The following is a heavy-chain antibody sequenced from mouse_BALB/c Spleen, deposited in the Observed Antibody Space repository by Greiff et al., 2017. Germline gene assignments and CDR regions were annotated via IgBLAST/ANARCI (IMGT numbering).Heavy chain of an antibody. Sequence: EVKLMESGGGLVKPGGSLKLSCAASGFTFSSYAMSWVRQTPEKRLEWVASISSGGSTYYPDSVKGRFTISRDNARNILYLQMSSLRSEDTAMYYCARGLPDYWGQGTSVTVSS. D-gene: IGHD5-5*01. J-gene: IGHJ4*01. V-gene: IGHV5-6-5*01. CDR2: ISSGGST. CDR1: GFTFSSYA. CDR3: ARGLPDY.